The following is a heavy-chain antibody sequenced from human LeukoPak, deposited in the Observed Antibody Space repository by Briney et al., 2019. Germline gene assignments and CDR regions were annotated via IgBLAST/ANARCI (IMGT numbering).Heavy chain of an antibody. CDR2: IRYDGSNK. D-gene: IGHD3-9*01. V-gene: IGHV3-30*02. CDR1: GFTFSSYG. CDR3: AKGQDWDPEYYFDY. Sequence: GGSLRLSCAASGFTFSSYGMHRVRQAPGKGLEWVAFIRYDGSNKYYADSVKGRFTISRDNSKNTLYLQINSLRAEDTAVYYCAKGQDWDPEYYFDYWGQGTLVTVSS. J-gene: IGHJ4*02.